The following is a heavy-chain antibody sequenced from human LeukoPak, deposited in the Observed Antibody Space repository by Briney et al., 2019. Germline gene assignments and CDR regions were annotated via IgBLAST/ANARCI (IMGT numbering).Heavy chain of an antibody. J-gene: IGHJ4*02. D-gene: IGHD3-22*01. CDR2: LSWDGGST. V-gene: IGHV3-43D*04. CDR1: GFTFDDYA. CDR3: AKESYYVSSEGYYFDY. Sequence: PGGSLRLSCAASGFTFDDYAMHWVRQAPGKGLEWVSLLSWDGGSTYYADSVKGRFTISRDNSKNSLYLQMNSLRAEDTALYYCAKESYYVSSEGYYFDYWGQGTLVTVSS.